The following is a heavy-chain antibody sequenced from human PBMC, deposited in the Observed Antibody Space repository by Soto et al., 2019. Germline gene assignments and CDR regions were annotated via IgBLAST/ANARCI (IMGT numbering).Heavy chain of an antibody. V-gene: IGHV4-4*08. J-gene: IGHJ6*03. CDR2: IHSSGST. CDR3: ARTVLGPDILADQFVDYYYYMDV. CDR1: GGSFKSYY. D-gene: IGHD3-9*01. Sequence: SETLSLTCSVSGGSFKSYYWSWVRQPPGKGLEWIGYIHSSGSTSYNPSLRRRVIMSVDTSKRQFSLQLKSVTAADTAIYYCARTVLGPDILADQFVDYYYYMDVWGQGTTVTVSS.